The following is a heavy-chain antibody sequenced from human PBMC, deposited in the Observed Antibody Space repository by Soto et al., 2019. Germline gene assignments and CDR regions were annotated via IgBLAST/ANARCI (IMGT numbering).Heavy chain of an antibody. Sequence: GGSLRLSCAASGFTFSSYGMHWVRQAPGKGLEWVAVIWYDGSNKYYADSVKGRFTISRDNSKNTLYLQMNSLRAEDTAVYYCAREVLEWFLAQYYYYYYGMDVWGQGTTVTVSS. CDR3: AREVLEWFLAQYYYYYYGMDV. CDR2: IWYDGSNK. CDR1: GFTFSSYG. J-gene: IGHJ6*02. V-gene: IGHV3-33*01. D-gene: IGHD3-3*01.